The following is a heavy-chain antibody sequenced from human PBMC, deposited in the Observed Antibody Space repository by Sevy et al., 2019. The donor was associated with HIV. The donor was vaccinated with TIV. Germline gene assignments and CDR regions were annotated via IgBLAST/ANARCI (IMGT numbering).Heavy chain of an antibody. D-gene: IGHD3-22*01. CDR2: IIPIFGTA. CDR3: AISGYYPDAFDI. CDR1: GGTFSSYA. Sequence: ASVKVSCKASGGTFSSYAISWVRQAPGQGLAWMGGIIPIFGTANYAQKFQGRVTITADESTSTAYMELSSLRSEDTAVYYCAISGYYPDAFDIWGQGTMVTVSS. V-gene: IGHV1-69*13. J-gene: IGHJ3*02.